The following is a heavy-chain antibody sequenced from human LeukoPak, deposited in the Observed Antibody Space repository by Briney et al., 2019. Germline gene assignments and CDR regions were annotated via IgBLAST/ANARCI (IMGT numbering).Heavy chain of an antibody. CDR1: GLTFSSYA. V-gene: IGHV3-23*01. CDR3: AARIQLWLRGY. J-gene: IGHJ4*02. CDR2: ISGSGGST. D-gene: IGHD5-18*01. Sequence: GGSLRLSCAASGLTFSSYAMSWVRQAPGKGLEWVSGISGSGGSTYYADSVKGRFTISRDNSKNTLYLQMNSLRAEDTAEYYCAARIQLWLRGYWGQGTLVTVSS.